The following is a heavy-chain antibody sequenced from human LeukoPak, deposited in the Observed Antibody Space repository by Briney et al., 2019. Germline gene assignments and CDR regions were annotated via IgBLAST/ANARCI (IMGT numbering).Heavy chain of an antibody. Sequence: ASVKVSCKASGYTFTSYAMHWVRQAPGQRLEWMGWINAGNGNTKYSQKFQGRVTITRDTSAGTAYMELSSLRSEDTAVYYCARDRGDYGFDPWGQGTLVTVSS. CDR1: GYTFTSYA. V-gene: IGHV1-3*01. CDR3: ARDRGDYGFDP. CDR2: INAGNGNT. D-gene: IGHD4-17*01. J-gene: IGHJ5*02.